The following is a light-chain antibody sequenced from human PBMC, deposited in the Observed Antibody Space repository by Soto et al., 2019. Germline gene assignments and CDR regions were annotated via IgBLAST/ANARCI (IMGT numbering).Light chain of an antibody. V-gene: IGLV4-69*01. CDR1: SGHSSYA. J-gene: IGLJ3*02. CDR2: LNSDGSH. CDR3: QTWGSGTCV. Sequence: QAVLTQSPSASASLGASVKLTCTLTSGHSSYAIAWHQQQPEKGPRYLMKLNSDGSHSKGDGIPDRFSGSSSGAERYHAISSLQSEDEAVYYRQTWGSGTCVCGGGTQLTVL.